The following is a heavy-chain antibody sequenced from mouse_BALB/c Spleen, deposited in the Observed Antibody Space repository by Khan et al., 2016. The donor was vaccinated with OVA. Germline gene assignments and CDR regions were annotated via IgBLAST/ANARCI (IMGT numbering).Heavy chain of an antibody. Sequence: VQLQQSGPELVKPGASVKISCKASGYSFTGYFMNWVMQSHGKSLELIGRINPHIGETFYNQKFKGKATLTVDESSSTAHMELRSLASEDSAVYYCTRIYRSDFDYWGQGTTLTVSS. D-gene: IGHD1-1*01. CDR3: TRIYRSDFDY. CDR1: GYSFTGYF. CDR2: INPHIGET. J-gene: IGHJ2*01. V-gene: IGHV1-20*02.